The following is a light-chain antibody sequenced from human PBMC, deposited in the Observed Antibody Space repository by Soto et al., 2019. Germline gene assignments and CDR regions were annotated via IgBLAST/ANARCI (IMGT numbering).Light chain of an antibody. V-gene: IGKV3-20*01. CDR2: SAS. J-gene: IGKJ1*01. Sequence: EIVLTQSPGTLSLSPGERGTLSCRASQNLGTLYLAWFQQKSGQAPRLLIYSASRRATGIPDRFSGSGSGTDFTLTISRLEPEDLAVYYCQQYDNSVWTFGQGTKVDIK. CDR3: QQYDNSVWT. CDR1: QNLGTLY.